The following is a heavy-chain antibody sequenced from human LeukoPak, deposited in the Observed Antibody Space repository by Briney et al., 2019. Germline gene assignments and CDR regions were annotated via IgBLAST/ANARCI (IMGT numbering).Heavy chain of an antibody. V-gene: IGHV1-69*04. D-gene: IGHD3-9*01. CDR1: GGTFSSYA. J-gene: IGHJ4*02. CDR2: IIPILDVT. CDR3: ARGGGVDILTGFQY. Sequence: SVKVSCKASGGTFSSYAISWVRQAPGQGLEWRGRIIPILDVTNYAQKFQGRVTITADQSASTAYMELSSLRSEDTAVYYCARGGGVDILTGFQYWGQGTLVTVSS.